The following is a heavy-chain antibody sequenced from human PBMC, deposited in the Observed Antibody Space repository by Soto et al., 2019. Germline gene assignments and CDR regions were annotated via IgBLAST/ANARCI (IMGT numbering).Heavy chain of an antibody. CDR3: ARAWVVVTAPDY. CDR1: GCTSNNYA. CDR2: INAGNGNT. J-gene: IGHJ4*02. V-gene: IGHV1-3*01. D-gene: IGHD2-21*02. Sequence: GASVKVSCKASGCTSNNYAMHWVRQAPGQGLEWMGWINAGNGNTKYSQKFQGRVTITRDTSASTAYMELSSLRSEDTAVYYCARAWVVVTAPDYWGQGTLVTVSS.